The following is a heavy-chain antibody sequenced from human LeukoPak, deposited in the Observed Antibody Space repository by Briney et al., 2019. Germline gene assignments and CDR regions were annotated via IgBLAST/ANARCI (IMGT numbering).Heavy chain of an antibody. CDR1: GGSISSSSYY. Sequence: SETLSLTCTVSGGSISSSSYYWSWIRQPPGKGLEWIGYIYYSGSTNYNPSLKSRVTISVDTSKNQFSLKLSSVTAADTAVYYCARARYCSGGSCYPEDRFDPWGQGTLVTVSS. CDR2: IYYSGST. J-gene: IGHJ5*02. CDR3: ARARYCSGGSCYPEDRFDP. D-gene: IGHD2-15*01. V-gene: IGHV4-61*01.